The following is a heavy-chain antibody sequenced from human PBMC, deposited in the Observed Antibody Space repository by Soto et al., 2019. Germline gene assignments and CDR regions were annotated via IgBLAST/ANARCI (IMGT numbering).Heavy chain of an antibody. CDR1: GGSITSSEYY. D-gene: IGHD6-25*01. Sequence: TLSLTCTVSGGSITSSEYYWSWIRQSPGKGLEWIAYIYHSGSTYYSPSLQSRVTISVHTSQNQFSLKLSSVTAADTAVYYCVRYGGGYDLNDCWGKRTLVTVSS. CDR2: IYHSGST. CDR3: VRYGGGYDLNDC. J-gene: IGHJ4*02. V-gene: IGHV4-30-4*01.